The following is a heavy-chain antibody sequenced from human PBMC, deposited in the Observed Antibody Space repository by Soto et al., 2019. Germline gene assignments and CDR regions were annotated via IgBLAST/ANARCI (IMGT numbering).Heavy chain of an antibody. V-gene: IGHV5-51*01. J-gene: IGHJ4*02. Sequence: GESLKISCKGSGYSFTSYWIGWVRQMPGKGLEWMGIIYPGDSDTRYSPSFQGQVTIPADKSISTPYLQWSSLKASDTAMYYCPRQAGASSSWYFDYGSQGTLVTVSS. CDR1: GYSFTSYW. CDR2: IYPGDSDT. CDR3: PRQAGASSSWYFDY. D-gene: IGHD6-13*01.